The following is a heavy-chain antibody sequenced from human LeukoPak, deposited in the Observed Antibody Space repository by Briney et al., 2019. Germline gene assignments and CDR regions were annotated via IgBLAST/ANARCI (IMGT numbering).Heavy chain of an antibody. J-gene: IGHJ5*02. CDR3: AREERQLVDDGRDWFDP. CDR1: GFTFSSYW. D-gene: IGHD6-6*01. V-gene: IGHV3-7*01. CDR2: IKQDGSEK. Sequence: GGSLRLSCAASGFTFSSYWMSWVRQAPGKGLEWVANIKQDGSEKYYVDSVKGRFTISRDNAKNSLYLQMDSLRAEDTAVYYCAREERQLVDDGRDWFDPWGQGTLVTVSS.